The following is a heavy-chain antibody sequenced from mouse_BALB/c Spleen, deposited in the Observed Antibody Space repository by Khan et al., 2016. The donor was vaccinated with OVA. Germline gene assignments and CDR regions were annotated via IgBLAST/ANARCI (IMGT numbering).Heavy chain of an antibody. CDR3: ARHNFGPFAY. CDR2: INSDGTYT. D-gene: IGHD1-3*01. Sequence: EVELVESGGGLVKPGGSLKLSCAASGFTFSSYAMSWVRQTPEKRLEWVATINSDGTYTYYPDSVQGRFTIPRDNAKNTLYLQMSSLRSEDTAMYYCARHNFGPFAYWGQGTLVTVSA. J-gene: IGHJ3*01. CDR1: GFTFSSYA. V-gene: IGHV5-9-3*01.